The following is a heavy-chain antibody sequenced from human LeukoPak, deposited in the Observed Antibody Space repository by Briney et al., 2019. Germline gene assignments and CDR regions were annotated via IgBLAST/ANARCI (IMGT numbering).Heavy chain of an antibody. J-gene: IGHJ5*02. CDR3: ARRRXXXDXXGYH. CDR2: XNHSGST. V-gene: IGHV4-34*01. D-gene: IGHD3-22*01. CDR1: GGSFSGYY. Sequence: SETLSLTCAVYGGSFSGYYWSWIRQPPGKGLEWIGEXNHSGSTNYNPSLKSRVTISVDTSKNQFSLKLSSVTAADTAVYYCARRRXXXDXXGYHWGQGTLVTVSS.